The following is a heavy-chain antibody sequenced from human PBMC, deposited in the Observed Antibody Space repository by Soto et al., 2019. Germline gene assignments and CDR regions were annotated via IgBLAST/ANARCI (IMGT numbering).Heavy chain of an antibody. CDR2: FDPEDGET. D-gene: IGHD3-16*02. J-gene: IGHJ4*02. Sequence: ASVKVSCKVSGYTLTELSMHWVRQAPGKGLEWMGGFDPEDGETIHAQKFQGRVTMTEDTSTDTAYMELSSLRSEDTAVYYCAVMITFGGVIVTPFDYWGQGTLVTVSS. CDR3: AVMITFGGVIVTPFDY. CDR1: GYTLTELS. V-gene: IGHV1-24*01.